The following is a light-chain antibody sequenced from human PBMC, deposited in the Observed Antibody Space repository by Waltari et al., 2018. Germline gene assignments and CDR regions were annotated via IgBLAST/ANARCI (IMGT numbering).Light chain of an antibody. J-gene: IGKJ1*01. CDR2: WAS. Sequence: DIVMTQSPDSLAVSLGERATINCKSSQSVLYSPNNKNYLAWYQKKPGQPPQLLIYWASTRESGVPDRFSGSGSGTDFTLTISSLQAEDVAVYYCHQYANSPWTFGQGTKVEVK. V-gene: IGKV4-1*01. CDR3: HQYANSPWT. CDR1: QSVLYSPNNKNY.